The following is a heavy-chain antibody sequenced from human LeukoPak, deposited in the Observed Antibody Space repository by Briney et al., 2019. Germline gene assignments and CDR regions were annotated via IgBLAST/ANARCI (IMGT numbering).Heavy chain of an antibody. Sequence: GGSLRLSCAASGFTLSSYAMHWVRQAPGKGLEYVSAISSNGGSTYYADSVKGRFTISRDNSKNTLYLQMSSLRAEDTAVYYCVKDLEMATITGFDYWGQGTLVTVSS. CDR1: GFTLSSYA. V-gene: IGHV3-64D*06. CDR2: ISSNGGST. CDR3: VKDLEMATITGFDY. D-gene: IGHD5-24*01. J-gene: IGHJ4*02.